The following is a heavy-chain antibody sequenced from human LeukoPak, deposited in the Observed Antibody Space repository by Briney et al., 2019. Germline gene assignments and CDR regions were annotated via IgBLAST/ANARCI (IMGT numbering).Heavy chain of an antibody. Sequence: GGSLGLSCAASGFTFTTYWLSWVRQAPGKGLEWVANIKQDGTEKYYVDSVKGRFTISRDNAKNSLYLQMNSLRTEDTAVYYCVRDGSSWGNFDYWAREPWSASPQ. J-gene: IGHJ4*02. CDR1: GFTFTTYW. CDR3: VRDGSSWGNFDY. V-gene: IGHV3-7*01. CDR2: IKQDGTEK. D-gene: IGHD7-27*01.